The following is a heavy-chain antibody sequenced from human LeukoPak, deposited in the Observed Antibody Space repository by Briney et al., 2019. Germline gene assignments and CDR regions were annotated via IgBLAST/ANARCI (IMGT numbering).Heavy chain of an antibody. CDR3: AKDPFHSSSWYSFDY. V-gene: IGHV3-23*01. Sequence: GGSLRLSCAASGLTFSSYAMSGVRQAPGKGLEWVSSISGTGGSTDYADSVKGRFTISRDNSKNTLYLQMNSLRAEDTAVYYCAKDPFHSSSWYSFDYWGQGTLVTVSS. CDR2: ISGTGGST. CDR1: GLTFSSYA. J-gene: IGHJ4*02. D-gene: IGHD6-13*01.